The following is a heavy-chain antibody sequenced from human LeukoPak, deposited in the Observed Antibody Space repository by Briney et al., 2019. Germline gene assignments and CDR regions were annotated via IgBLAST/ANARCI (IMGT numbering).Heavy chain of an antibody. Sequence: GASVKVSCKASGYTFTGYYIHWVRQAPGQGLEWMGIINPSGGGTTYAQNFQGRVTMTRDTSTTTVYMELGRLRSDDTAVYYCARESDLTLADTSFDYWGQGTLVTVSS. V-gene: IGHV1-46*01. CDR1: GYTFTGYY. D-gene: IGHD6-19*01. CDR3: ARESDLTLADTSFDY. CDR2: INPSGGGT. J-gene: IGHJ4*02.